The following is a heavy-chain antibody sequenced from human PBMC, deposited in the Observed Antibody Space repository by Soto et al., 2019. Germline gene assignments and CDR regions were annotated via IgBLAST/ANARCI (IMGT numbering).Heavy chain of an antibody. J-gene: IGHJ2*01. CDR3: ARESHDSLTGPPWVWYFDL. CDR1: GGSFSGSY. D-gene: IGHD3-9*01. V-gene: IGHV4-34*01. CDR2: INDRGSI. Sequence: QVQLQQWGAGPLRPLETLSLTCGVSGGSFSGSYWAWIRQSPGKGLEWIGEINDRGSINYNPSLKSRVRISVDTSKNHYSLNLWSVTAADTAVYYCARESHDSLTGPPWVWYFDLWGRGTLVTVSS.